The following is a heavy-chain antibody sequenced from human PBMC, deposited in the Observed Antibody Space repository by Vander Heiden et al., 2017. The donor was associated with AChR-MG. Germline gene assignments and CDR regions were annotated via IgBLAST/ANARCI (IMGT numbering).Heavy chain of an antibody. D-gene: IGHD1-26*01. CDR1: GFSIANSA. V-gene: IGHV3-30*04. CDR3: AREVRLVGATFFDY. CDR2: ISSDGSNN. Sequence: QVQLVESGGGVVQPGRSLRLSCAASGFSIANSALHWVRQAPGKGLEWVALISSDGSNNYYGDSVKGRFTISRDNSKNRLYLQMRSLRVEDTAVYYCAREVRLVGATFFDYWGRETLVAVSS. J-gene: IGHJ4*02.